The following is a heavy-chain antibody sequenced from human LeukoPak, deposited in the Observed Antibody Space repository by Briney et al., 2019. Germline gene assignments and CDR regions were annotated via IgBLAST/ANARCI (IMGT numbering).Heavy chain of an antibody. CDR1: GFTFSSYA. V-gene: IGHV3-30-3*01. CDR2: TSDDGSAK. D-gene: IGHD4-17*01. CDR3: ARAPGGFHGDYSPIAY. Sequence: PGRSLTLSCAASGFTFSSYAMHWVRQAPGKGLQWLALTSDDGSAKYYADSVKGRFTISRDNSQNTLYLQMNSLRADETAIYYCARAPGGFHGDYSPIAYWGQGTLVTVSS. J-gene: IGHJ4*02.